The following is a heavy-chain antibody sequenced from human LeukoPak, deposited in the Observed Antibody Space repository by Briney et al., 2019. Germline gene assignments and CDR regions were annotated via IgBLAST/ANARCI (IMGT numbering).Heavy chain of an antibody. Sequence: GGSLRLSCAASGFTFSSYAMSWFRQPPGKGLEWASAISGSGGSTYYADSVKGRFTISRDNSKNTLYLQMNSLRAEDTAVYYCAKARVWWLRNWFDPWGQGTLVTVSS. D-gene: IGHD5-12*01. CDR3: AKARVWWLRNWFDP. V-gene: IGHV3-23*01. J-gene: IGHJ5*02. CDR1: GFTFSSYA. CDR2: ISGSGGST.